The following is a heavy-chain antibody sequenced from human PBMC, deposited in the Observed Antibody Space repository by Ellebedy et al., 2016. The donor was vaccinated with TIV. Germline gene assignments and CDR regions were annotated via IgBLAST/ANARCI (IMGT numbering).Heavy chain of an antibody. CDR2: IKEDGGEK. CDR1: GFTFSSYW. Sequence: GGSLRLXXAASGFTFSSYWMSWVRQAPGKGLERVANIKEDGGEKYSVDSVKGRFTISRDNAKNSLYLQMNSLRAEDTAVYYCARGLYVGSSSSDYWGQGTLVTVSS. CDR3: ARGLYVGSSSSDY. V-gene: IGHV3-7*01. D-gene: IGHD6-6*01. J-gene: IGHJ4*02.